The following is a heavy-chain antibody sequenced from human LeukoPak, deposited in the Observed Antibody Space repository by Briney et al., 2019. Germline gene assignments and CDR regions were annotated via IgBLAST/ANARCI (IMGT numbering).Heavy chain of an antibody. CDR1: GFTFSKYW. Sequence: GGSLRLSYAASGFTFSKYWMLWVRQAPGRGRESVSRINTDGTVTTYADSVKGRFTVSRDNADNTMFLQMNSVRDEDTAVYYCATKQWLAPPPDSWGQGTPVTVSS. D-gene: IGHD6-19*01. V-gene: IGHV3-74*01. CDR2: INTDGTVT. CDR3: ATKQWLAPPPDS. J-gene: IGHJ4*02.